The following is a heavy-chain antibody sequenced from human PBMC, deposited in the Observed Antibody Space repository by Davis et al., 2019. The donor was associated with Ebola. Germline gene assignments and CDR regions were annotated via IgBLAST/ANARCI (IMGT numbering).Heavy chain of an antibody. Sequence: SETLSLTCPVSGGPTSSYYCSWIPQPPGKGPERLGYTSYSGSTHYNPSLKRRVTISVDTSKHQFSLKLSSVTAADTAVYYCARARYYDFWSGYYFRGYYVDYWGQGTLVTVSS. V-gene: IGHV4-59*01. D-gene: IGHD3-3*01. CDR2: TSYSGST. CDR1: GGPTSSYY. J-gene: IGHJ4*02. CDR3: ARARYYDFWSGYYFRGYYVDY.